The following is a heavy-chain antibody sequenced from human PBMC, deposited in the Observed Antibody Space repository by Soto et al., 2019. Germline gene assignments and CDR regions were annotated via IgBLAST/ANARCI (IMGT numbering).Heavy chain of an antibody. CDR1: GYAFSNYG. D-gene: IGHD5-12*01. J-gene: IGHJ5*02. Sequence: QIQLVQSGAEVKKPGASVRVSCKASGYAFSNYGISWIRQAPGPGLEWMGWISPYNGNTDYAQSLQGRVTMTTDTSTNTAYMELRSLTSDDTAVYYCATSYDSGFDPWGQGTLVTVSS. CDR3: ATSYDSGFDP. CDR2: ISPYNGNT. V-gene: IGHV1-18*04.